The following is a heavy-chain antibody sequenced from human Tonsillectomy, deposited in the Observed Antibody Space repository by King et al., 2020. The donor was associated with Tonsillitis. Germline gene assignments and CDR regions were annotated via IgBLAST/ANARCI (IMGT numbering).Heavy chain of an antibody. CDR3: GRWGRCTGGVYY. J-gene: IGHJ4*02. CDR2: IYYSGNT. Sequence: QLQESGPGLVKPSETLSLTCTVSGGSINNYYWTWIRQPPGKGLEWIGYIYYSGNTFYNPSLKSRVTISVDTSKNQFSLNLTSVTAADTAVYYCGRWGRCTGGVYYWGQGTLVTVSS. V-gene: IGHV4-59*01. D-gene: IGHD4-23*01. CDR1: GGSINNYY.